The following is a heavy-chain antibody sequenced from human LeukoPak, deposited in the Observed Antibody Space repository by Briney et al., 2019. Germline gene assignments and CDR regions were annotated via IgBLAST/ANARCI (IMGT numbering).Heavy chain of an antibody. J-gene: IGHJ4*02. CDR3: AKDLGSVVTPPSLDF. D-gene: IGHD4-23*01. Sequence: GGSLRLSCAASGFTFSSYAMSWVRQAPGKGLEWVSAISGSGGSTYYADSVKGRFTISRVNSKNTLYLQMSSLRAEDTAVYYCAKDLGSVVTPPSLDFWGQGTLVTVSS. CDR2: ISGSGGST. V-gene: IGHV3-23*01. CDR1: GFTFSSYA.